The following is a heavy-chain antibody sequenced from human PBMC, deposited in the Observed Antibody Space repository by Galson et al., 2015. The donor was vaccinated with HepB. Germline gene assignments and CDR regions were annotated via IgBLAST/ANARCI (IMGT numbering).Heavy chain of an antibody. CDR1: GFSFSDYS. D-gene: IGHD3-22*01. Sequence: SLRLSCAASGFSFSDYSMHWVRQAPGGGLEWVAVISYSGSNKFYANFAKGRFTVSRNNSKKTLYLEMDSLTSDDSAVYFCASDYQATNYEIDFWGQGTQVIVSS. J-gene: IGHJ4*02. V-gene: IGHV3-30*04. CDR2: ISYSGSNK. CDR3: ASDYQATNYEIDF.